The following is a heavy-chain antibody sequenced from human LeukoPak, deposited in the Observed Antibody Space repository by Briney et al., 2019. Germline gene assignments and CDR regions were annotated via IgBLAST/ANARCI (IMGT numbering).Heavy chain of an antibody. J-gene: IGHJ4*02. CDR2: IKQDGSEK. Sequence: GGSLRLSCAASGFTFSSYWMSWVRQAPGKGLEWVANIKQDGSEKYYVDSVKGRFTISRDNAKNSLYLQMYSLRAEDTAVYYCARDLAWFGELSFDYWGQGTLVTVSS. CDR3: ARDLAWFGELSFDY. D-gene: IGHD3-10*01. CDR1: GFTFSSYW. V-gene: IGHV3-7*01.